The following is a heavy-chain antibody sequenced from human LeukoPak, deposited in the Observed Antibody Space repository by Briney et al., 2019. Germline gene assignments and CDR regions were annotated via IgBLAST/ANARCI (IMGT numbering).Heavy chain of an antibody. J-gene: IGHJ3*02. D-gene: IGHD3-10*01. CDR3: ARERGHDAFDI. CDR1: GFTFSSYS. CDR2: ISSSSSTI. Sequence: PGGSLRLSCAASGFTFSSYSMTWVRQAPGKGLEWVSYISSSSSTIYYADSVKGRFTISRDNAKNSLYLQMNSLRAEDTAVYYCARERGHDAFDIWGQGTMVTVSS. V-gene: IGHV3-48*01.